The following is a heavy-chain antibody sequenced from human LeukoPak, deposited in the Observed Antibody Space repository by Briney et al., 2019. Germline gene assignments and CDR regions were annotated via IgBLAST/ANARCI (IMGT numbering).Heavy chain of an antibody. Sequence: SETLSLTCTVSGGSISSYYWSWIRQPPGKGLEWIGSIYYSGSTYYNPSLKSRVTISVDTSKNQFSLKLSSVTAADTAVYYCARNKWELGPSGFDYWAREPWSPSPQ. CDR1: GGSISSYY. CDR2: IYYSGST. J-gene: IGHJ4*02. CDR3: ARNKWELGPSGFDY. V-gene: IGHV4-39*07. D-gene: IGHD1-26*01.